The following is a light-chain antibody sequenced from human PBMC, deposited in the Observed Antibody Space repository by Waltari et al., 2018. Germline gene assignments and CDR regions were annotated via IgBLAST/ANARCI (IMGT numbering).Light chain of an antibody. Sequence: HSVLTQPPSASGTPGQRVTISCSVRGSNIASNDVHWYEQFPGTAPKLLIYRNNLRPSGVPDRFSGSKSGTSASRAISGLRSEDEADYYCATWDDTVSGYVFGGGTTVTVL. CDR3: ATWDDTVSGYV. V-gene: IGLV1-47*01. CDR1: GSNIASND. J-gene: IGLJ1*01. CDR2: RNN.